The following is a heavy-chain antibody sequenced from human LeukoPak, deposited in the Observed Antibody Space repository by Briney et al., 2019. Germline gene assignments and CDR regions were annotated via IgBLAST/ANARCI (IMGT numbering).Heavy chain of an antibody. CDR3: AKGSRGSYDY. D-gene: IGHD1-26*01. J-gene: IGHJ4*02. CDR1: GFILNSYA. V-gene: IGHV3-23*01. CDR2: ITDSGIRT. Sequence: GGSLRLSCAASGFILNSYAMAWVRQGPEKGLEWVSSITDSGIRTYYADSVKGRFTISRDNSKNTLFLQMNSLRAEDTAVYYCAKGSRGSYDYWGQGTLVTVSS.